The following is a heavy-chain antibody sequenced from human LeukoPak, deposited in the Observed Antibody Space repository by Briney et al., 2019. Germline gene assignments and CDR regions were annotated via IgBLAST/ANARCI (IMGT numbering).Heavy chain of an antibody. V-gene: IGHV3-49*03. CDR1: GLTKGDYA. J-gene: IGHJ3*02. CDR2: IRSKAYGGTT. Sequence: GGPLRLLYTAPGLTKGDYAMRWLRQDQRKGLEGVGFIRSKAYGGTTEYAASVKGRFAISRDDSKSIAYLQMNSLKTEDTAVHYCTRDLRRQWLVQDAFDIWGQGTMVTVSS. D-gene: IGHD6-19*01. CDR3: TRDLRRQWLVQDAFDI.